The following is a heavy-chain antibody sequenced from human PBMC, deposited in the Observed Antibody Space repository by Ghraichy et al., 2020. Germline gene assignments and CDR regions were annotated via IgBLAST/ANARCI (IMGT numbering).Heavy chain of an antibody. J-gene: IGHJ4*02. CDR3: ARGVVRGVRVLDY. D-gene: IGHD3-10*01. V-gene: IGHV4-34*01. CDR1: GGSFSGYY. CDR2: INHSGST. Sequence: QTLSLTCAVYGGSFSGYYWSWIRQPPGKGLEWIGEINHSGSTNYNPSLKSRVTISVDTSKNQFSLKLSSVTAADTAVYYCARGVVRGVRVLDYWGQGTLVTVSS.